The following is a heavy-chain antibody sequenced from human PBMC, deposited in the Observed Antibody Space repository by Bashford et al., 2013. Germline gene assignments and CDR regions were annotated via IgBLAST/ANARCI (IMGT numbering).Heavy chain of an antibody. Sequence: ASVKVSCKASGDTFTDYYFHWVRQAPGQGLEWVAWINTRSGETNHAEKFQGRVTLTRDTSIATVYMELTSLTSDDTAVYYCARSLRGEADSSGYSPFDPWGQGTLVTVSS. CDR2: INTRSGET. J-gene: IGHJ5*02. CDR1: GDTFTDYY. V-gene: IGHV1-2*02. CDR3: ARSLRGEADSSGYSPFDP. D-gene: IGHD3-22*01.